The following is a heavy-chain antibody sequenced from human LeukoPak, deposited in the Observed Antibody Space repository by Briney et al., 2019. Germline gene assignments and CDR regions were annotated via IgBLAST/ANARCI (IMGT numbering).Heavy chain of an antibody. CDR3: AREIGGGDYYYYYYMDV. D-gene: IGHD2-21*02. Sequence: GASVKVSCKASGYTFTSYYMHWVRQAPGQGLEWMGIINPSGGSTSYAQKFQGRVTMTRDMSTSTVYMELSSLRSEDTAVYYCAREIGGGDYYYYYYMDVWGKGTTVSVSS. CDR1: GYTFTSYY. CDR2: INPSGGST. V-gene: IGHV1-46*01. J-gene: IGHJ6*03.